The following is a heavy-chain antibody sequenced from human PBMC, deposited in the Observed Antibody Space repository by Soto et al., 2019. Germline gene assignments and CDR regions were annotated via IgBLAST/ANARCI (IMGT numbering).Heavy chain of an antibody. CDR1: GFTFTSSA. D-gene: IGHD3-22*01. V-gene: IGHV1-58*02. J-gene: IGHJ4*02. CDR2: IVVGSGKT. Sequence: SVKVSCKASGFTFTSSAMQWVRQARGQRLEWIGWIVVGSGKTNYAQKFQERVTITRDMSTSTAYMELSSLRSEDTAVYYCAAHLTYDSSGYYHDYWGQGTLVPVSS. CDR3: AAHLTYDSSGYYHDY.